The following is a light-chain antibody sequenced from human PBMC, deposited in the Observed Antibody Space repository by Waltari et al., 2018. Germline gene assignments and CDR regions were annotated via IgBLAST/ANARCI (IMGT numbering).Light chain of an antibody. Sequence: DIQMTQSPSSLSASVGDRVTVTCRASQDINNSLAWYQLKPGQAPKLLLYFASTLESGVPSRFSGGGSGTEYTLTISSLQPEDFAIYFCQQLYSTPRTFGQGTKVDIK. J-gene: IGKJ1*01. CDR1: QDINNS. CDR2: FAS. CDR3: QQLYSTPRT. V-gene: IGKV1-NL1*01.